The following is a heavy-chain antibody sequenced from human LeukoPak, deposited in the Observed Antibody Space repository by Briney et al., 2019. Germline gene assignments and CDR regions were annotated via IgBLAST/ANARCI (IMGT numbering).Heavy chain of an antibody. CDR1: GGTFSSYA. CDR2: IIPIFTTA. J-gene: IGHJ4*02. V-gene: IGHV1-69*05. Sequence: GSSVKVSCKASGGTFSSYAISWVRQAPGQGLEWMGGIIPIFTTANYAQKFQGRVTITRDTSASTAYMELSSLRSEDTAVYYCARDGYLTYWGQGTLVTVSS. CDR3: ARDGYLTY. D-gene: IGHD5-12*01.